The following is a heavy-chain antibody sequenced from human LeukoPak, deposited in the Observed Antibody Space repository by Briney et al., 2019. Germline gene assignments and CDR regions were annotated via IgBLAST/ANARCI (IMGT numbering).Heavy chain of an antibody. Sequence: GGSLRLSCAASGFTFSSYAMSWVRQAPGKGLEWVSAISGSGGSTYYADSVKGRFTISRDNSKNTLYLQMNSLRAEDTAVYYCEKASAMIVVVSKYFDYWGQGTQVTVSS. CDR2: ISGSGGST. CDR1: GFTFSSYA. V-gene: IGHV3-23*01. D-gene: IGHD3-22*01. CDR3: EKASAMIVVVSKYFDY. J-gene: IGHJ4*02.